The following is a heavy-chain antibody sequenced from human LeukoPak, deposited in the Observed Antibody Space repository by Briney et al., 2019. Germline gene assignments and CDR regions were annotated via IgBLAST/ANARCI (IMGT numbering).Heavy chain of an antibody. CDR3: ARLGGSSSH. V-gene: IGHV4-59*08. D-gene: IGHD6-13*01. J-gene: IGHJ4*02. CDR1: GGSISSYY. CDR2: IYYSGST. Sequence: PSETPSLTCTVSGGSISSYYWSWIRQPPGKGLEWIGYIYYSGSTNYNPSLKSRVTISVDTSKNQFSLKLSSVTAADTAVYYCARLGGSSSHWGQGTLVTVSS.